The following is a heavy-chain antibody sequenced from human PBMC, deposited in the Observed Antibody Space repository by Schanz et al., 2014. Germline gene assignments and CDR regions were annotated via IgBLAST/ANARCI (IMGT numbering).Heavy chain of an antibody. Sequence: QVQLVESGGGVVQPGRSLRLSCAAYGFTFSSYGMHWVRQAPGKGLEWVALISNDGSIKYYADSVEGRFTISRDNSRNTLYLQMNSLRTEDTAVYYCARDTSYGMDVWGQGTTVTVSS. CDR1: GFTFSSYG. CDR2: ISNDGSIK. J-gene: IGHJ6*02. CDR3: ARDTSYGMDV. V-gene: IGHV3-30*03.